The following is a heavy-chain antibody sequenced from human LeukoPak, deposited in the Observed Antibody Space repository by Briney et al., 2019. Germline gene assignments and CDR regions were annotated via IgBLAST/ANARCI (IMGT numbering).Heavy chain of an antibody. D-gene: IGHD4-11*01. CDR2: INPSGGST. J-gene: IGHJ4*02. CDR3: ARALTTVTTYGY. V-gene: IGHV1-46*01. CDR1: GYTFTSYY. Sequence: ASVKVSCKASGYTFTSYYMHWVRQAPGQGLEWMGIINPSGGSTSYAQKFQGRVTMTRDTSISTAYMELSRLRSDDTAVYYCARALTTVTTYGYWGQGTLVTVSS.